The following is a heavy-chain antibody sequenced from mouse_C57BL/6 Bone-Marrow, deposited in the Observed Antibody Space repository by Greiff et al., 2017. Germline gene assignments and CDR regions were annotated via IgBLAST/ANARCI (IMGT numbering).Heavy chain of an antibody. D-gene: IGHD2-4*01. CDR2: ISYDGSN. J-gene: IGHJ4*01. V-gene: IGHV3-6*01. CDR3: ARSPYDYAYAMDY. CDR1: GYSITSGYY. Sequence: ESGPGLVKPSQSLSLTCSVTGYSITSGYYWNWIRQFPGNKLEWMGYISYDGSNNYNPSLKNRISITRDTSKNQFFLKLNSVTTEDTATYYCARSPYDYAYAMDYWGQGTSVTVSS.